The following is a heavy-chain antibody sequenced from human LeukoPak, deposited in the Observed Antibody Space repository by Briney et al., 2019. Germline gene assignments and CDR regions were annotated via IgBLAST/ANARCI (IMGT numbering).Heavy chain of an antibody. CDR3: AVVDTAMDGMDV. CDR1: GYTFTSYD. Sequence: GASVKVSCKASGYTFTSYDINCVRQATGQGREWMGWMNPNSGNTGYAQKFQGRVTMTRNTSISTAYMELSSLRSEDTAVYYCAVVDTAMDGMDVWGQGTTVTVSS. CDR2: MNPNSGNT. V-gene: IGHV1-8*01. J-gene: IGHJ6*02. D-gene: IGHD5-18*01.